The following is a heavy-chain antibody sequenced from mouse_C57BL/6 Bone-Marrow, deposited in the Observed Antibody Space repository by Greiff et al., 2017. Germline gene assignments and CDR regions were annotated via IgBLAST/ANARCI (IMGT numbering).Heavy chain of an antibody. CDR1: GYTFTSYW. CDR3: ARSFSYWYFDY. CDR2: IDPSDSDT. Sequence: VQLQQPGAELVKPGASVKLSCKASGYTFTSYWMQWVKQRPGQGLEWIGEIDPSDSDTNYNQKFKGKATLTVDTSSSTAYMQLSSLTSEDSAVYYCARSFSYWYFDYWGQGTTLTVSS. D-gene: IGHD2-10*01. J-gene: IGHJ2*01. V-gene: IGHV1-50*01.